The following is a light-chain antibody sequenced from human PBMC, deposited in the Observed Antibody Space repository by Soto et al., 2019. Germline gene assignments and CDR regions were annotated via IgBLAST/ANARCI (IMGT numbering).Light chain of an antibody. CDR1: SSDVGGYNY. J-gene: IGLJ3*02. CDR3: SSYTSSSTPRV. Sequence: QSALTQPASVSGSPGQSITISCTGTSSDVGGYNYVSWYQQHPGKAPKVMIYDVSNRPSGVSNRFSGSQSGNTASLTIAGLQAEDEDDYYCSSYTSSSTPRVFGGGTKLTVL. V-gene: IGLV2-14*01. CDR2: DVS.